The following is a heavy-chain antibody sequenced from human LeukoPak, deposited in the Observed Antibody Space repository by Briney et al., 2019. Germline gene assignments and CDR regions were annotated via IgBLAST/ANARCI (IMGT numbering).Heavy chain of an antibody. V-gene: IGHV4-59*01. CDR3: ARVLAGSSWPPFDY. CDR2: ICYSGST. J-gene: IGHJ4*02. Sequence: SETLSLTCTVSGGSISSYYWSWIRQPPGKGLEWIGYICYSGSTNYNPSLKSRVTISVDTSKNQFSLKLSSVTAADTAVYYCARVLAGSSWPPFDYWGQGTLVTVSS. D-gene: IGHD6-13*01. CDR1: GGSISSYY.